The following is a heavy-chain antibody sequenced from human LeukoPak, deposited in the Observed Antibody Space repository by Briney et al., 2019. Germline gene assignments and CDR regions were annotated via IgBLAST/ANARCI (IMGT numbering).Heavy chain of an antibody. CDR3: ARVRYFDWLAPGFDY. Sequence: PGRSLRLSCAASGFTVSSNYMSWVRQAPGKGLEWVSVIYSGGSTYYADSVKGRFTISRDNSKNTLYLQMNSLRAEDTAVYYCARVRYFDWLAPGFDYWGQGTLVTVSS. CDR2: IYSGGST. V-gene: IGHV3-53*01. D-gene: IGHD3-9*01. CDR1: GFTVSSNY. J-gene: IGHJ4*02.